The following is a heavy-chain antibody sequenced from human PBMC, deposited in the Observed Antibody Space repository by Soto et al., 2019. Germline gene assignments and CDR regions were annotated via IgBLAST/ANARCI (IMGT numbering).Heavy chain of an antibody. V-gene: IGHV3-74*01. CDR2: LDGDGSRT. D-gene: IGHD1-26*01. CDR3: VKDWDSRGLAFLDL. CDR1: GFTFSTFW. J-gene: IGHJ2*01. Sequence: EVELVESGGGFAQPGGSLRLSCTASGFTFSTFWMHWVRQAPGKGLVWVSRLDGDGSRTTYADSVKGRFTISRDNAKNTLYLQMNSLRAEDTSVYYCVKDWDSRGLAFLDLWRRGTLVTVSS.